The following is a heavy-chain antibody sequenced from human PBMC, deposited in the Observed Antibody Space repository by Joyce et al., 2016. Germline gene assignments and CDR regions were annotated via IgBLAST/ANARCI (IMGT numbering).Heavy chain of an antibody. CDR2: LSRSSSYI. D-gene: IGHD2-8*01. Sequence: EVQLVESGGGLVKPGGSLRLSCAASGFTFSSYSMSWVCQAPGKGLEWVSYLSRSSSYIKYTDSVKGRFTISRDNAKNSLYLQMNSLRVEDTAVYYCARSSYTNGIFDYWGQGTLVTVSS. J-gene: IGHJ4*02. CDR3: ARSSYTNGIFDY. CDR1: GFTFSSYS. V-gene: IGHV3-21*01.